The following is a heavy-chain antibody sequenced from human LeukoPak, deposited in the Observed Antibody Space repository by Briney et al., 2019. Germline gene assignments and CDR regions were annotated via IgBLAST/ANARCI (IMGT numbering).Heavy chain of an antibody. CDR1: GGTFSSYA. D-gene: IGHD3-3*01. J-gene: IGHJ3*02. CDR3: ARDPFGVGESPAFDI. V-gene: IGHV1-69*05. Sequence: SVKVSCKASGGTFSSYAISWVRQAPGQGLEWMGGIIPIFGTANYAQKFQGRVTITTDESTSTAYMELSSLRSEDTAVYYCARDPFGVGESPAFDIWGQGTMVTVSS. CDR2: IIPIFGTA.